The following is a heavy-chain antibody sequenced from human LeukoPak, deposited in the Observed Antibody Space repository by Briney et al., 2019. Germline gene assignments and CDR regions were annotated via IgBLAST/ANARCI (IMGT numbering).Heavy chain of an antibody. Sequence: PGGSLRLSCGASGFTFSSFSMNWVRQAPGKGLEWVSAISGSGGSTYYADSVKGRFTISRDNSKNTLYLQMNSLRAEDTAVYYCAKGSTILYYYYYYMDVWGKGTTVTVSS. V-gene: IGHV3-23*01. J-gene: IGHJ6*03. CDR2: ISGSGGST. D-gene: IGHD5/OR15-5a*01. CDR3: AKGSTILYYYYYYMDV. CDR1: GFTFSSFS.